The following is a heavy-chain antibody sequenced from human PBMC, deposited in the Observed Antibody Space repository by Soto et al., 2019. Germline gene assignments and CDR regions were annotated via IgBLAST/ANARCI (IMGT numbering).Heavy chain of an antibody. D-gene: IGHD6-13*01. CDR1: GGSISSGGYY. CDR2: IYYSGST. J-gene: IGHJ4*02. CDR3: ARDPTGYSSSWYDY. V-gene: IGHV4-31*03. Sequence: SETLSLTCTVSGGSISSGGYYWSWIRQHPGKGLEWIGYIYYSGSTYYNPSLKSRVTISVDTSKNQFSLKLSSVTAADTAVYYCARDPTGYSSSWYDYWGQGTLVTVSS.